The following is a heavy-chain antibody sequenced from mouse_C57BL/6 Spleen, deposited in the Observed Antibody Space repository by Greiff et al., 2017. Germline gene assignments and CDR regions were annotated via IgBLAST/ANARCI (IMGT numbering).Heavy chain of an antibody. CDR1: GYTFTSYW. CDR3: ARRGPMVNWYFDV. CDR2: IHPNSGST. V-gene: IGHV1-64*01. D-gene: IGHD2-1*01. Sequence: VQLQQSGAELVKPGASVKLSCKASGYTFTSYWMHWVKQRPGQGLEWIGMIHPNSGSTNYNEKFKSKATLTVDKSSSTAYMQLSSLTSEDSAVYYCARRGPMVNWYFDVWGTGTTVTVSS. J-gene: IGHJ1*03.